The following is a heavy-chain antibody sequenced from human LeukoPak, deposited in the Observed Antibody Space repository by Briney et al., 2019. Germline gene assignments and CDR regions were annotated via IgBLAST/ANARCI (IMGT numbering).Heavy chain of an antibody. CDR2: IHYSGAT. D-gene: IGHD3-3*01. CDR1: GYSITNGYY. J-gene: IGHJ4*02. CDR3: AVSFGGYDAGFY. Sequence: SETLSLTCDVSGYSITNGYYWGWIRQPPGKGLQWIGSIHYSGATSYNPSLKTRVTTSVDTSKNQFSLRLSSVTAADTAVYFCAVSFGGYDAGFYWGQGTLVTVSS. V-gene: IGHV4-38-2*01.